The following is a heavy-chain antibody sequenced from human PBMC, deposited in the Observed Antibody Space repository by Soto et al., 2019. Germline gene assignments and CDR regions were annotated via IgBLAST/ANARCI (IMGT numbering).Heavy chain of an antibody. CDR2: IYYSGNT. Sequence: QLQLQESGPGLVKPSETLSLTCTVSGGSISSSSYYWGWIRQPPGKGLEWIGSIYYSGNTYYNPSLKSRVTISVDTSKNQFSLKLSSVTAADTAVYYCARHEWLVPTLDYWGQGTLVTVSS. J-gene: IGHJ4*02. V-gene: IGHV4-39*01. D-gene: IGHD6-19*01. CDR1: GGSISSSSYY. CDR3: ARHEWLVPTLDY.